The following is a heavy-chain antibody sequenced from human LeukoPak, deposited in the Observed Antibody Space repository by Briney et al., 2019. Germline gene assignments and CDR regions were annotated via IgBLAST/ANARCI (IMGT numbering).Heavy chain of an antibody. J-gene: IGHJ3*02. V-gene: IGHV1-69*10. Sequence: WASVKVSCKASGGTFSSYAISWVRQAPGQGLEWMGGIIPILGIANYAQKFQGRVTITADKSTSTAYMELSSLRSEDTAVYYCAKVMAGTVAFDIWGQGTMVSVSP. CDR1: GGTFSSYA. D-gene: IGHD6-19*01. CDR3: AKVMAGTVAFDI. CDR2: IIPILGIA.